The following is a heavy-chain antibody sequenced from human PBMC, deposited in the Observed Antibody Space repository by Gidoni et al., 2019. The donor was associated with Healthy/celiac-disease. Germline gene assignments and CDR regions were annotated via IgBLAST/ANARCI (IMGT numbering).Heavy chain of an antibody. V-gene: IGHV3-33*01. CDR2: IWYDGSNK. CDR3: ARDRGGSYADY. Sequence: QVQLVESGGGVVQPGRSLRISCAASGFTFSSYGMHWVRQAPGKGLAWVAVIWYDGSNKYYADSVKGRFTISRDNPKNTLYLQMNSLRAEDTAVYYCARDRGGSYADYWGQGTLVTVSS. J-gene: IGHJ4*02. D-gene: IGHD1-26*01. CDR1: GFTFSSYG.